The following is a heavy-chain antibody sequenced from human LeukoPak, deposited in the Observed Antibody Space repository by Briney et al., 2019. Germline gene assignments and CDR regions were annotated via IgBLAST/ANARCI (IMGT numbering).Heavy chain of an antibody. CDR1: GFTFNSYA. J-gene: IGHJ3*02. D-gene: IGHD1-1*01. V-gene: IGHV3-23*01. Sequence: GASLRLSCAASGFTFNSYAMSWVRQAPGKGLDWVPTISATGGGTVYADSVKGRFTISRDNSKNTLYLQMNSLRAEDTAVYYCARDGPQLERRPHDAFDIWGQGTMVTVSS. CDR2: ISATGGGT. CDR3: ARDGPQLERRPHDAFDI.